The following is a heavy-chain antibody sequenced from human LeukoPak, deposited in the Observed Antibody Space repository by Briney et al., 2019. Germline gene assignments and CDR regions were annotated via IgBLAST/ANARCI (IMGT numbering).Heavy chain of an antibody. CDR2: IYTSGST. J-gene: IGHJ4*02. Sequence: PSQTLSLTCTVSGGSISSGSYYWSWIRQPAGKGLEWIGRIYTSGSTNYNPSLKSRVTISVDTSKNQFSLKLSSVTAEDTAVYYCATVRGYYDSSGPYYFNYWGRGTLVTVSS. CDR1: GGSISSGSYY. D-gene: IGHD3-22*01. CDR3: ATVRGYYDSSGPYYFNY. V-gene: IGHV4-61*02.